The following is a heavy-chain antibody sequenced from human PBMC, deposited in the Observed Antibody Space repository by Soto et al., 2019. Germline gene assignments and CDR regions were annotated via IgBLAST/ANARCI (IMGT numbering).Heavy chain of an antibody. V-gene: IGHV4-31*03. CDR3: ARGHCTNGVCYRSGPTTFDD. J-gene: IGHJ4*02. CDR2: IYYSGST. Sequence: QVQLQESGPGLVKPSQTLSLTCTVSGGSISSGGYYWSWIRQHPGKGLAWIGYIYYSGSTYYNPSLKSRVTISVDTSKNQSALKLSSVTAADTAVYYCARGHCTNGVCYRSGPTTFDDWGQGTLVTVSS. D-gene: IGHD2-8*01. CDR1: GGSISSGGYY.